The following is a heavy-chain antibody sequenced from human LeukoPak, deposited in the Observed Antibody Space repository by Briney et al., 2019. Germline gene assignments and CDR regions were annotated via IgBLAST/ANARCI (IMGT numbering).Heavy chain of an antibody. Sequence: PGGSLRLSCAASGFTFSSYWMSWVRQAPGKGLEWVANIKQDGSEKYYVDSVKGRFTISRDNAKNSLYLQMNSLRAEDTAVYYCATSLPNYGGFDAFDIWGQGTMVTVSS. J-gene: IGHJ3*02. CDR3: ATSLPNYGGFDAFDI. D-gene: IGHD4-23*01. CDR2: IKQDGSEK. V-gene: IGHV3-7*01. CDR1: GFTFSSYW.